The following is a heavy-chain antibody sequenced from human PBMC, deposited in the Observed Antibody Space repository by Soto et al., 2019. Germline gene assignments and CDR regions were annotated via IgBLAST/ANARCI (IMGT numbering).Heavy chain of an antibody. Sequence: ASVKVSCKASGYTFTGYYMHWVRQAPGQRLEWMGWINPNSGGTNYAQKFQGWVTMTRDTSISTAYMELSRLRSDDTAVYYCARDYQQDPGGPTIAFDIWGQGTMVTVSS. CDR2: INPNSGGT. D-gene: IGHD6-13*01. V-gene: IGHV1-2*04. J-gene: IGHJ3*02. CDR1: GYTFTGYY. CDR3: ARDYQQDPGGPTIAFDI.